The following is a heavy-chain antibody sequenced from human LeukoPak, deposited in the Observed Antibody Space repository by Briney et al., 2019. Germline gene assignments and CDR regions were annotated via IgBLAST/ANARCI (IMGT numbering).Heavy chain of an antibody. J-gene: IGHJ4*02. Sequence: GGSLRLSCAASGFTFDDYGMSWVRQDPGRRLEWVSTVDWSGGRTSYADSVKGRFTISRDNAKNSLYLQMNSLRAEDTALYFCVRSQSYYFDYWGQGTLVTVSS. CDR2: VDWSGGRT. V-gene: IGHV3-20*04. D-gene: IGHD1-26*01. CDR1: GFTFDDYG. CDR3: VRSQSYYFDY.